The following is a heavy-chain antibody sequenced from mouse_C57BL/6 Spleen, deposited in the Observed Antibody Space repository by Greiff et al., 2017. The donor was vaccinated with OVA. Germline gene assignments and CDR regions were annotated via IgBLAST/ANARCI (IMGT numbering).Heavy chain of an antibody. CDR3: AREGVTTVVYFDY. J-gene: IGHJ2*01. D-gene: IGHD1-1*01. V-gene: IGHV1-55*01. CDR2: IYPGSGST. Sequence: VQLQQPGAELVKPGASVKMSCKASGYTFTSYWITWVKQRPGQGLEWIGDIYPGSGSTNYNEKFKSKATLTVDTSSSTAYMQLSSLTSEDSAVYYCAREGVTTVVYFDYWGQGTTLTVSS. CDR1: GYTFTSYW.